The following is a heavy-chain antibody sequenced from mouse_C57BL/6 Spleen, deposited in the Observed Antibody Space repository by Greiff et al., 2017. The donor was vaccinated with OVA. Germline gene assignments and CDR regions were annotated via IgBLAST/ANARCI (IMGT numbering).Heavy chain of an antibody. D-gene: IGHD4-1*01. CDR1: GYTFTEST. CDR2: FYPGSGSI. V-gene: IGHV1-62-2*01. J-gene: IGHJ3*01. Sequence: VQLQQSGAELVKPGASVKLSCKASGYTFTESTIHWVKQRSGQGLEWIGRFYPGSGSIKYNEKFKDKATLTADKSSSTAYMELSRLTSEDSAVYFCARHEEETGTGLKIAYWGKGTLVTVSA. CDR3: ARHEEETGTGLKIAY.